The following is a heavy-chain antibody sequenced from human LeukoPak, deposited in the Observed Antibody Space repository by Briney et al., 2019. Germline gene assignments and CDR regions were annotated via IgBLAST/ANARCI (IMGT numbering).Heavy chain of an antibody. CDR3: TRGDSRLVFYYYGMDV. J-gene: IGHJ6*02. CDR1: GFTFNNYG. V-gene: IGHV3-30*03. CDR2: ISFDGSNK. Sequence: GGSLKLSCAASGFTFNNYGMHWVRQAPGKGLEWVAVISFDGSNKYYADSVKGRFTISRDNSKNTLYLQMNSLRAEDTAVYYCTRGDSRLVFYYYGMDVWGQGTTVTVSS. D-gene: IGHD2-21*01.